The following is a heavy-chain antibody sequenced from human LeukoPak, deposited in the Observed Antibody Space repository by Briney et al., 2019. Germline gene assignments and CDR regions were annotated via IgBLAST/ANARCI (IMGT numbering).Heavy chain of an antibody. Sequence: GGSLRHSCAASGFTVSSNYMSWVRQAPGKGLEWVSVIYSGGSTYYADSVKGRFTISRDNSKNTLYLQMNSLRAEDTAVYYCARESGYDHFDYWGQGTLVTVSS. CDR3: ARESGYDHFDY. V-gene: IGHV3-53*01. CDR1: GFTVSSNY. J-gene: IGHJ4*02. CDR2: IYSGGST. D-gene: IGHD5-12*01.